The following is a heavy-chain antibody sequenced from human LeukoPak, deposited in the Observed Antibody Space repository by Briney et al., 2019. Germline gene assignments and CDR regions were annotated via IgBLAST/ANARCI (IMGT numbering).Heavy chain of an antibody. CDR1: GGSISSYY. D-gene: IGHD2-8*02. V-gene: IGHV4-59*08. J-gene: IGHJ6*03. Sequence: PSETLSLTCAVSGGSISSYYWSWIRQPPGKGLEWIGYIYYSGSTNYNPSLKSRVTISVDTSKNQFSLKLSSVTAADTAVYYCARVYWSYYYYMDVWGKGTTVTVSS. CDR2: IYYSGST. CDR3: ARVYWSYYYYMDV.